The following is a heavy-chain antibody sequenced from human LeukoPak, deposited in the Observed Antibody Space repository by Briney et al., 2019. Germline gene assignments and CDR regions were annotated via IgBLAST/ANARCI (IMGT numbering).Heavy chain of an antibody. CDR3: AKVAKYYYGSETYYFFEH. D-gene: IGHD3-10*01. V-gene: IGHV3-9*01. CDR2: ISWNSGSI. J-gene: IGHJ4*02. Sequence: GGSLRLSCAAFGFTFDDYAMHWVRQAPGKGLEWVSGISWNSGSIGYADSVKGRFTISRDNAKNSLYLQMNSLRVEDTAVYYCAKVAKYYYGSETYYFFEHWGQGTPVTASS. CDR1: GFTFDDYA.